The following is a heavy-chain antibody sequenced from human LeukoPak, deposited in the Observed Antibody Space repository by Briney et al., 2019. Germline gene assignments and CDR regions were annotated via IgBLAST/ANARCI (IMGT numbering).Heavy chain of an antibody. J-gene: IGHJ4*02. CDR1: GDSIGSTTTYY. V-gene: IGHV4-39*07. CDR2: VNYRGTP. D-gene: IGHD3-10*01. Sequence: SETLSLTCTVSGDSIGSTTTYYWGWIRQPPGKGLEWIGNVNYRGTPHYNPSLTSRVTMSLDTSKNHFSLKLTSVTAADTAIYYCARALSGYGSGKGYFDSWGQGTLVTVPS. CDR3: ARALSGYGSGKGYFDS.